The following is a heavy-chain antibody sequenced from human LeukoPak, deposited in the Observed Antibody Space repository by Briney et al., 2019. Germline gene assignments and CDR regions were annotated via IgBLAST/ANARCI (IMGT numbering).Heavy chain of an antibody. D-gene: IGHD6-19*01. V-gene: IGHV4-34*01. CDR1: GFTFSSYS. Sequence: GSLRLSCAASGFTFSSYSMNWVRQAPGKGLEWIGEINHSGSTNYNPSLKSRVTISVDTSKNQFSLKLSSVTAADTAVYYCASRNSMQWLEDYWGQGTLVTVSS. CDR2: INHSGST. CDR3: ASRNSMQWLEDY. J-gene: IGHJ4*02.